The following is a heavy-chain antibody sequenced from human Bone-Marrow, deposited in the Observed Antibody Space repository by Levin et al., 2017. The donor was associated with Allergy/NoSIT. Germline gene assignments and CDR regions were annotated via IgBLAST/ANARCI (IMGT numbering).Heavy chain of an antibody. CDR2: INTKSGGK. CDR3: ARGFWALGGNYFDN. Sequence: GASVKVSCKASGYTFNDFYIYWLRQAPGQGPEWIGWINTKSGGKNFAQNFQGRVTMARDTSISTTYMELSGLTSDDTAVYYCARGFWALGGNYFDNWGQGTLVTVSS. CDR1: GYTFNDFY. D-gene: IGHD2-15*01. V-gene: IGHV1-2*02. J-gene: IGHJ4*02.